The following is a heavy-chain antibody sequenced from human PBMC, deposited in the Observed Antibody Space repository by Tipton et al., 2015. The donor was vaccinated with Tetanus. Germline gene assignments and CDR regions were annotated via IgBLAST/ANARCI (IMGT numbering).Heavy chain of an antibody. Sequence: GLVKPSQTLSLTCAISGDSASSNRAAWNWIRQSPSRGLEWLGRTYYRSRWYNDYALSVRSRITINPDTSRNQFSLKLGSVTAADTAVYYCVRHVSGMFSGFDSNFWGQGTLVAVSS. CDR2: TYYRSRWYN. CDR3: VRHVSGMFSGFDSNF. V-gene: IGHV6-1*01. J-gene: IGHJ4*02. D-gene: IGHD5-12*01. CDR1: GDSASSNRAA.